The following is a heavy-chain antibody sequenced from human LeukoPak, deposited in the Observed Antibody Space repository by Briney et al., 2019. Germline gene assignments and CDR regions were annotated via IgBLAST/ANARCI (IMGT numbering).Heavy chain of an antibody. J-gene: IGHJ4*02. V-gene: IGHV3-21*01. D-gene: IGHD1-26*01. Sequence: PGGSLRLSCAASGFTFSSYSMNWVRQAPGKGLEWVSSISSSSSYIYYADSVKGRFTISRDNAKNSLYLQMNSLRAEDTAVYYCARDAGGSYEWDYWGQGTLVTVSS. CDR3: ARDAGGSYEWDY. CDR1: GFTFSSYS. CDR2: ISSSSSYI.